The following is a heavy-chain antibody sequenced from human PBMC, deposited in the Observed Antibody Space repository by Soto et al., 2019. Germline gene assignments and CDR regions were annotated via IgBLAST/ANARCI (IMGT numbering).Heavy chain of an antibody. Sequence: QVQLVQSGAEVKNPGSSVKVSCKTSGGTFNSYLIDWVRQAPGQGLEWMGGIIPAFGTAKYAQKFQGRVTITADKSTTTAYMELRTLPSEDTAVYYCARGLDQPPVGLYFDSWGQGTLVTGSS. D-gene: IGHD2-2*01. V-gene: IGHV1-69*06. CDR3: ARGLDQPPVGLYFDS. J-gene: IGHJ4*02. CDR2: IIPAFGTA. CDR1: GGTFNSYL.